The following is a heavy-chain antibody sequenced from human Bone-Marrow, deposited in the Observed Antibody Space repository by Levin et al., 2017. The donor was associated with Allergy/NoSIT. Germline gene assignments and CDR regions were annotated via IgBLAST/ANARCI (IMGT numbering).Heavy chain of an antibody. CDR2: IKEDGSEK. V-gene: IGHV3-7*01. CDR1: GFTFSNYW. J-gene: IGHJ4*02. D-gene: IGHD6-19*01. Sequence: QTGGSLRLSCAASGFTFSNYWMAWVRQAPGKGLEWVANIKEDGSEKYYVDSVKGRFTLSRDNAKNSLFLQMSSLRAEDTAVYYCARDAGWLQHDYWGQGTLVTVSS. CDR3: ARDAGWLQHDY.